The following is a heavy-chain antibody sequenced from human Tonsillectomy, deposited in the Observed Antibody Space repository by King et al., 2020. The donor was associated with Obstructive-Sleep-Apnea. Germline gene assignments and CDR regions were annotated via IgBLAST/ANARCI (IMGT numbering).Heavy chain of an antibody. Sequence: QLQESGPGLVKPSETLSLTCTVSGGSISSSSYYWGWIRQPPGKGLGWIGSIYYSGSTYYNPSLKSRVTIPVDTSKNQFSLKLRSVTAADTAVYYCARDFVAADYYYYGMDVWGQGTTVTVSS. V-gene: IGHV4-39*07. J-gene: IGHJ6*02. D-gene: IGHD6-19*01. CDR2: IYYSGST. CDR3: ARDFVAADYYYYGMDV. CDR1: GGSISSSSYY.